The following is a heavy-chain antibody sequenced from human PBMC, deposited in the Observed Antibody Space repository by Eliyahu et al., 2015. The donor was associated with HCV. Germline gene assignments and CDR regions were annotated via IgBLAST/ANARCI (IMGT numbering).Heavy chain of an antibody. D-gene: IGHD1-14*01. CDR3: ARSPRASGAGMDV. J-gene: IGHJ6*02. CDR2: IYRGGTM. Sequence: EVQLVESGGGWVQPGGSLRLSCAASGFTVSNNYMTWVRQAPGKGLEWVSDIYRGGTMYYAESVKGRFTISRDNSKSTMYLQMNDLRDEDTAVYYCARSPRASGAGMDVWGQGTTVTVS. CDR1: GFTVSNNY. V-gene: IGHV3-66*02.